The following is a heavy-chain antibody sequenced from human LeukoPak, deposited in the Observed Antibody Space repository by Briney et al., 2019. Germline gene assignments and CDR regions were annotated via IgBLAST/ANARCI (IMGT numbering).Heavy chain of an antibody. D-gene: IGHD1-26*01. Sequence: ASVKVSCKASGYTFTCYYMHWVRQAPGQGLEWMGWINPNSGGTNYAQKFQGRVTMTRDTSISTAYMELSRLRSDDTAVYYCARVVSGITRIDWFGRWGQGTLVTVSS. CDR1: GYTFTCYY. V-gene: IGHV1-2*02. CDR3: ARVVSGITRIDWFGR. CDR2: INPNSGGT. J-gene: IGHJ5*02.